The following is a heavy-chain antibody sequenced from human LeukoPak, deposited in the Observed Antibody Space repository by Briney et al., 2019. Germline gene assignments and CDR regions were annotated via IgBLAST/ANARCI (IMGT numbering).Heavy chain of an antibody. Sequence: PGGSLRLSCAASGFTFSGSGMHWVRQAPGKGLEWVAFIRNDGTNKYYAESVKGRFTISRDNAKNSLYLQMNSLRAEDTAVYYCAKDLRWIQLSGADYWGQGTLVTVSS. D-gene: IGHD5-18*01. CDR3: AKDLRWIQLSGADY. V-gene: IGHV3-30*02. CDR2: IRNDGTNK. J-gene: IGHJ4*02. CDR1: GFTFSGSG.